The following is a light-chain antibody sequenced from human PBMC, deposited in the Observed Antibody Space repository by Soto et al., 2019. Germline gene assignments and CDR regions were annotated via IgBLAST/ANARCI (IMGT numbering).Light chain of an antibody. CDR2: QVS. Sequence: QSALTQPPSVSGSPGQSVTISCTGTSSDVGSYNRVSWYQQPPGTAPKLMICQVSNRPSGVPDRFSGSKSGNTASLTISGLQADDEADYYCSSYTSSGTWVFGGGTKLTVL. J-gene: IGLJ3*02. CDR3: SSYTSSGTWV. CDR1: SSDVGSYNR. V-gene: IGLV2-18*02.